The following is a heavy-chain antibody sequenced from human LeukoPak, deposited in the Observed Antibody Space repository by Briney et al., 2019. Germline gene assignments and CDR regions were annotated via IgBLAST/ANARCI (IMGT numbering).Heavy chain of an antibody. CDR1: GFTFSYHW. J-gene: IGHJ4*01. CDR2: IDGGGSST. Sequence: GGSLRLSCGASGFTFSYHWMHWFRQVPGKGLVWVSRIDGGGSSTSYADSVKGRFSISRDNAKSTLYLQMSSLRAEDTAVYYCARGPGSSGGAYVGDYWGPGTLVTVSS. D-gene: IGHD3-22*01. CDR3: ARGPGSSGGAYVGDY. V-gene: IGHV3-74*01.